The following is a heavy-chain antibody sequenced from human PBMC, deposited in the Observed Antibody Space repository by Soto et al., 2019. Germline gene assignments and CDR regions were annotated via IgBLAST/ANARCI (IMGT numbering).Heavy chain of an antibody. CDR3: TREQTSTVVTQ. CDR2: VYYSGST. D-gene: IGHD4-17*01. V-gene: IGHV4-59*01. Sequence: SETLSLTCTVSGGSINNYYLSWIRQPPGKGLEWIGCVYYSGSTNYNPSLKSRVTISVDTSKNQFSLNLSSVTAADTAVYYCTREQTSTVVTQWGQGTLVTVSS. J-gene: IGHJ4*02. CDR1: GGSINNYY.